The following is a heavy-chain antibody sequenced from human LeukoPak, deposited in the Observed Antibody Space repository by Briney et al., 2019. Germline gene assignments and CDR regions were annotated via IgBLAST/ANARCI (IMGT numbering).Heavy chain of an antibody. CDR3: VKDLDNHYYQTLFDY. CDR1: GFTFSRYA. CDR2: ISNNGGST. D-gene: IGHD1-14*01. J-gene: IGHJ4*02. V-gene: IGHV3-64D*06. Sequence: GGSLRLSCSASGFTFSRYAMHWVRQAPGKGLEYVSAISNNGGSTYYADSVRGRFTISRDNSKNTLYLQMSSLRAEDTAVYYCVKDLDNHYYQTLFDYWGQGTLVTVSS.